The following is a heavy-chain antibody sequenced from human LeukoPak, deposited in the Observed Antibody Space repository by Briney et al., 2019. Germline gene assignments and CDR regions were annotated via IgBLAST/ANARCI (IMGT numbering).Heavy chain of an antibody. V-gene: IGHV1-46*01. CDR1: GYTFTSYY. J-gene: IGHJ6*02. CDR3: AGDRRETIFGVVPGYGMDV. D-gene: IGHD3-3*01. Sequence: ASVNVSCKASGYTFTSYYMHWVRQAPGQGLEWMGIINPSGGSTSYAQKFQGRVTMTRDTSTSTVYMELSSLRSEDTAVYYCAGDRRETIFGVVPGYGMDVWGQGTTVTVSS. CDR2: INPSGGST.